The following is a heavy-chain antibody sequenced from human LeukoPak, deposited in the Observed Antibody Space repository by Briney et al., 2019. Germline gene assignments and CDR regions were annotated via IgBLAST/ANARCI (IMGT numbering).Heavy chain of an antibody. CDR3: ARLLGRGTTFDS. Sequence: PGGSLRLSCAASGFTCSGYSMAWVRQAPGKGLEWVTAIQHDASNKYYADSVKGRFTISRDDAENSLYLEMTSLRTEDTAIYYCARLLGRGTTFDSWGQGTLVTVSS. J-gene: IGHJ4*02. V-gene: IGHV3-30*03. D-gene: IGHD1/OR15-1a*01. CDR1: GFTCSGYS. CDR2: IQHDASNK.